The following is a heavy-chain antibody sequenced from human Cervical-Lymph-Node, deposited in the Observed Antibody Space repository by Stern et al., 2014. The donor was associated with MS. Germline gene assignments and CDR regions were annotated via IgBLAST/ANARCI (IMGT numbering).Heavy chain of an antibody. D-gene: IGHD6-13*01. CDR3: ARVLRRRVIGAPGAGYYFDY. CDR1: GDSINYYY. CDR2: IFYRGST. J-gene: IGHJ4*02. V-gene: IGHV4-59*01. Sequence: VQLEESGPGLVKPSETLSLTCTVSGDSINYYYWGWIRQPPGKALEWIGYIFYRGSTTYNPSLKSRVTISVDTSKNQFSLSLSSVTAADTAVYYCARVLRRRVIGAPGAGYYFDYWGQGTLVTVPS.